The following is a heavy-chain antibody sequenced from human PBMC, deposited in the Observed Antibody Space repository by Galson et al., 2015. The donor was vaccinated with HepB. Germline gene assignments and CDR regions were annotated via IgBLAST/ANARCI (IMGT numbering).Heavy chain of an antibody. D-gene: IGHD2-15*01. CDR3: ARGALVVGVAATLNNWFDP. CDR1: GYTFTNYG. V-gene: IGHV1-18*01. Sequence: SVKVSCKASGYTFTNYGISWVRQAPGQGLQWMGWISAYNGNTHYAQKLQGRVSMTTDTSTSTVYMELRRLRPDDTAIYYCARGALVVGVAATLNNWFDPWGQGTLVTVSS. J-gene: IGHJ5*02. CDR2: ISAYNGNT.